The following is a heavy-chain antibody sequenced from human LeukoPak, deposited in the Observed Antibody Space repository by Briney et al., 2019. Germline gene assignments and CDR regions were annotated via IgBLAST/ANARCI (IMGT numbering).Heavy chain of an antibody. Sequence: ASVKVSCKASGYTFTSYDINWVRQATGQGLEWMGWMNPNSGNTGYAQKFQGRVTMTRNTSISTAYMELSGLRSEDTAVYYCARGFSSWYYYYYYMDVWGKGTTVTVSS. D-gene: IGHD6-13*01. CDR1: GYTFTSYD. J-gene: IGHJ6*03. CDR3: ARGFSSWYYYYYYMDV. V-gene: IGHV1-8*01. CDR2: MNPNSGNT.